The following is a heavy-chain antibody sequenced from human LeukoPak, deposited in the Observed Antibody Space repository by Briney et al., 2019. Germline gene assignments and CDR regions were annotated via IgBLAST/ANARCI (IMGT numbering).Heavy chain of an antibody. D-gene: IGHD6-6*01. CDR2: ISSSSSYI. Sequence: GRSLRLSCAASGFTFSSYSMNWVRQAPGKGLEWVSSISSSSSYIYYADSVKGRFTISRDNAKNSLYLQMNSLRAEDTAVYYCARDPVGAARPDWFDPWGQGTLVTVSS. V-gene: IGHV3-21*01. CDR3: ARDPVGAARPDWFDP. J-gene: IGHJ5*02. CDR1: GFTFSSYS.